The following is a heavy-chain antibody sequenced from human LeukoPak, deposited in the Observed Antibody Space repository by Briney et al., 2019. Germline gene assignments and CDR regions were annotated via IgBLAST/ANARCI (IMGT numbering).Heavy chain of an antibody. CDR2: ISSSGSTI. CDR3: ARDPQCGGDCYLDY. CDR1: GFTFSDYY. Sequence: PGGSLRLSCAASGFTFSDYYMSWIRQAPGKGLEWVSYISSSGSTIHDADSVKGRFIISRDNAKNSLYLQMNSLRAEDTAVYYCARDPQCGGDCYLDYWGQGTLVTVSS. V-gene: IGHV3-11*04. J-gene: IGHJ4*02. D-gene: IGHD2-21*02.